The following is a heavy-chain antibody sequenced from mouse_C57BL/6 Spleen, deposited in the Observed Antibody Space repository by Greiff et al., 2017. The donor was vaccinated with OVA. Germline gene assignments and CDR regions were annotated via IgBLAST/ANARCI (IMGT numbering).Heavy chain of an antibody. J-gene: IGHJ3*01. CDR3: AREGQGFAY. CDR2: ISDGGSYT. Sequence: EVKLMESGGGLVKPGGSLTLSCAASGFTFSSYAMSWVRQTPEKRLEWVATISDGGSYTYSPDNVKGRFTISRDNAKNNLYLQMSHLKSEDTAMYYCAREGQGFAYWGQGTLVTVSA. V-gene: IGHV5-4*01. CDR1: GFTFSSYA.